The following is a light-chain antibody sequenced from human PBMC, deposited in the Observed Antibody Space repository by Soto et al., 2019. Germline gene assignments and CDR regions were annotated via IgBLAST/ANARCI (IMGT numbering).Light chain of an antibody. CDR1: QDIRNS. CDR2: QAS. CDR3: LQRSSYPLT. J-gene: IGKJ4*01. Sequence: DIQMTQSPSVLSASVGDKVTITCRASQDIRNSLAWYQQRPGKAPELLISQASDLQGGVPSRFSGSGSGTEFTLTIRSLQADDFATYYCLQRSSYPLTFGGGTKVEIK. V-gene: IGKV1-5*01.